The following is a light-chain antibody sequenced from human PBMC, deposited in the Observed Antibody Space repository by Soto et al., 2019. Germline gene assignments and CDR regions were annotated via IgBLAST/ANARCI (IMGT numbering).Light chain of an antibody. J-gene: IGKJ2*01. Sequence: DIQMTQSPSSLSASVGDTVTITCRASQSISVHLNWYQQKPGKVPKLLIYAASNLQSGVPSSFIGSGSETDSPLTISILQPEDLATYYGKQSYITPYTFGQGTKLQIK. V-gene: IGKV1-39*01. CDR1: QSISVH. CDR3: KQSYITPYT. CDR2: AAS.